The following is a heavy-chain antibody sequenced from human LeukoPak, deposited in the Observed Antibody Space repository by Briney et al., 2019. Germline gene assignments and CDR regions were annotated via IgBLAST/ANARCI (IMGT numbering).Heavy chain of an antibody. V-gene: IGHV3-23*01. CDR2: LSESGDVT. J-gene: IGHJ5*02. D-gene: IGHD5-24*01. CDR3: AKQFVDI. CDR1: GFAFSNYA. Sequence: PGGSLGLSCAASGFAFSNYAMNWVRQAPGKGLEWVSCLSESGDVTSYADSVKGRFTISRDNSRNILHLQMSSLRAEDTAIYYCAKQFVDIWGQGTLVIVSS.